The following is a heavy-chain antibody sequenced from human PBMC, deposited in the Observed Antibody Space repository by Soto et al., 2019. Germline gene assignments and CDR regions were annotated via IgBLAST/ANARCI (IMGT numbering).Heavy chain of an antibody. J-gene: IGHJ2*01. CDR1: GYSFALYW. CDR3: ARIIADWYSDL. D-gene: IGHD3-16*02. CDR2: IYPSDSDV. V-gene: IGHV5-51*01. Sequence: EVQLVPSGAEVKKPGESLKISCKGSGYSFALYWIGWVRQMPGKDLAWMGIIYPSDSDVRYSPSFQSQVTMSADKSISTVYLQWNSLKASDTAMYYCARIIADWYSDLWGRGTLVTVSS.